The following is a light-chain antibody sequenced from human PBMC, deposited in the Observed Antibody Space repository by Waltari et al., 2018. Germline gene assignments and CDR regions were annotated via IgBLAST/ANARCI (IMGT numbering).Light chain of an antibody. J-gene: IGLJ3*02. CDR1: SSDVGGYNY. V-gene: IGLV2-14*01. CDR2: DVS. Sequence: QSALTQPASVSGSPGQSITISYTGTSSDVGGYNYVSWYQQHPGKAPKLMIYDVSERPSGVSNHFSGSKSGNTASLTISGLQAEDEADYYCSSYTSSNTWVFGGGTKLTVL. CDR3: SSYTSSNTWV.